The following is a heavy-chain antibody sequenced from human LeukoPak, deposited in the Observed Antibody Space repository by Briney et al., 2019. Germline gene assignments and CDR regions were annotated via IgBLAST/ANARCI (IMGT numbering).Heavy chain of an antibody. CDR3: ARVYSSNWPQAFDL. J-gene: IGHJ3*01. CDR1: GNSY. Sequence: ASVKVSCKASGNSYIHWVRQAPGQGPEWMGMINPSGGGTSYAQKFQGRVTITADKSTSTAYMELSSLRSEDTAVYYCARVYSSNWPQAFDLWGQGALVTVSS. CDR2: INPSGGGT. V-gene: IGHV1-46*01. D-gene: IGHD2-2*01.